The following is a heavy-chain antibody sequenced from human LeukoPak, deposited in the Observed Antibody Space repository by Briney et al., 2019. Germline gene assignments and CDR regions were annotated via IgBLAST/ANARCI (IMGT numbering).Heavy chain of an antibody. CDR2: ISSSSSYI. D-gene: IGHD1-26*01. CDR3: ARYSGTYRDF. V-gene: IGHV3-21*01. J-gene: IGHJ4*02. Sequence: PGESLRLSCAASGFTFSSYNMNWVRQAQGKVLEWVSSISSSSSYIFYADSVKGRFTISRDNAKNSLYLQMNSLRAEDTAVYYCARYSGTYRDFWGQGTLVTVSS. CDR1: GFTFSSYN.